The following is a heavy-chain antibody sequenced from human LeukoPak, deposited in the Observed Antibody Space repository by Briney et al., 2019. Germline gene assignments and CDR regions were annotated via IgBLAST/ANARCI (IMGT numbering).Heavy chain of an antibody. CDR3: ARGIYPMVRGVPNWFDP. CDR2: IYTSGST. D-gene: IGHD3-10*01. J-gene: IGHJ5*02. V-gene: IGHV4-4*09. CDR1: GGSISSYY. Sequence: SETLSLTCTVSGGSISSYYWSWIRQPPGKGLEWIGYIYTSGSTNYNPSLKSRVTISVDTSKNQFSLKLSSVTAADTAVYYCARGIYPMVRGVPNWFDPWGQGTLVTVSS.